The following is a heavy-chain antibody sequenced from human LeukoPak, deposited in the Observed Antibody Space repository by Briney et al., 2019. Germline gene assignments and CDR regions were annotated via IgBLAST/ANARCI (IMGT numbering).Heavy chain of an antibody. V-gene: IGHV1-18*01. CDR2: ISAYNGNT. CDR3: ARALPHRRLMDTTMEQHWFDP. J-gene: IGHJ5*02. D-gene: IGHD5-18*01. CDR1: GYTFTNYG. Sequence: ASVKVSCKTSGYTFTNYGISWVRQAPGQGLEWMGWISAYNGNTNYAQKLQGRVTMTTDTSTSTAYMELRSLRSDDTAVYYCARALPHRRLMDTTMEQHWFDPWGQGTLVTVSS.